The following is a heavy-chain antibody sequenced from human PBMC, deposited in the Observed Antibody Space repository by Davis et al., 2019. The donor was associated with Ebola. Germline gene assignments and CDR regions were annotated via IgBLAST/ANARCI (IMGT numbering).Heavy chain of an antibody. CDR2: ISGYNANT. CDR3: ARWIIVSPYYFDY. CDR1: DYTFSSYG. D-gene: IGHD2-2*03. Sequence: GESLKISCTGSDYTFSSYGISWVRQAPGQGLEWLGWISGYNANTKYAQQVQGRVTMTRDTSTSTAYMELRSLRSDDTAVYYCARWIIVSPYYFDYWGQGTLVTVSS. V-gene: IGHV1-18*04. J-gene: IGHJ4*02.